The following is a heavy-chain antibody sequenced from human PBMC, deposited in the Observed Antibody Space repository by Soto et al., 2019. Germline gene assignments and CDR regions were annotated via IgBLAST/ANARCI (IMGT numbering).Heavy chain of an antibody. CDR3: ARVKLMSWLGVYYYYGMDV. CDR1: GGSISSGGYY. V-gene: IGHV4-31*03. J-gene: IGHJ6*02. D-gene: IGHD3-10*01. Sequence: SETLSLTCTVSGGSISSGGYYWSWIRQHPGKGLEWIGYIYYSGSTYYNPSPKSRVTISVDTSKNQFSLKLSSVTAADTAVYYCARVKLMSWLGVYYYYGMDVWGQGTTVTVSS. CDR2: IYYSGST.